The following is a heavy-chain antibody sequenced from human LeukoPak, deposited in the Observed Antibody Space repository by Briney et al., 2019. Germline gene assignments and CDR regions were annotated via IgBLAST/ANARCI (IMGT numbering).Heavy chain of an antibody. Sequence: SETLSLTCTVSGGSISSHYWSWIRQPPGKGLEWIGYIYCSGSTNYNPSLKSRVTISVDTSKNQFSLKLSSVTAADTALYYCARLHSGWYIFDYWGQGTLVTVSS. CDR2: IYCSGST. CDR3: ARLHSGWYIFDY. D-gene: IGHD6-19*01. J-gene: IGHJ4*02. CDR1: GGSISSHY. V-gene: IGHV4-59*11.